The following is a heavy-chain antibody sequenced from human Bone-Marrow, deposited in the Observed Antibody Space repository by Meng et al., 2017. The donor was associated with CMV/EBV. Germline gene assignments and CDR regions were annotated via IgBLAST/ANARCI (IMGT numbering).Heavy chain of an antibody. CDR1: GFTFSSYG. CDR2: IRYDGSNK. D-gene: IGHD3-3*01. CDR3: AKDPGRITIFGAVQGNYYYYYGMDV. J-gene: IGHJ6*02. Sequence: GGSLRLSCAASGFTFSSYGMHWVRQAPGKGLEWVAFIRYDGSNKYYADSVKGRFTISRDNSKNTLYLQMNSLRAEDTAVYYCAKDPGRITIFGAVQGNYYYYYGMDVWGQGTTVTVSS. V-gene: IGHV3-30*02.